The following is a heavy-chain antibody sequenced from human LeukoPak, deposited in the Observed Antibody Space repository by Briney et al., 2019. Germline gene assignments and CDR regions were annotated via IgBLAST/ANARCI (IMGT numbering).Heavy chain of an antibody. J-gene: IGHJ6*03. Sequence: GGSLRLSCAASGFTFSSYSMNWVRQAPGKGLEWVSYISSSSSTIYYAASVKGRFTISRDNAKNSLYLQMNSPRAEDTAVYYCARDLDENYYYYMDVWGKGTTVTVSS. CDR2: ISSSSSTI. CDR1: GFTFSSYS. D-gene: IGHD3/OR15-3a*01. V-gene: IGHV3-48*04. CDR3: ARDLDENYYYYMDV.